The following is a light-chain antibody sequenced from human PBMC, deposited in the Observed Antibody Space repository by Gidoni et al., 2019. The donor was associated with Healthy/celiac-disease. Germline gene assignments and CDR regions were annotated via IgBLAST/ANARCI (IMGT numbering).Light chain of an antibody. Sequence: DNQMTQSPYTLSASVGDRVNITCRASQSISSGLALYQQKPGKAPKLLIYKASRLESGVPSRFSGSGSGTDFTLPISSLQPDDFATYYCQQYNSYSPVVGGGTKVEIK. CDR2: KAS. J-gene: IGKJ4*01. CDR3: QQYNSYSPV. V-gene: IGKV1-5*03. CDR1: QSISSG.